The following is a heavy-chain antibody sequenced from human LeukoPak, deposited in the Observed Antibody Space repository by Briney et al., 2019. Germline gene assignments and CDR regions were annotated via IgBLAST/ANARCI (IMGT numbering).Heavy chain of an antibody. D-gene: IGHD6-19*01. J-gene: IGHJ4*02. CDR1: GGSISHYY. CDR3: ARGYSTGWLYYFDS. V-gene: IGHV4-59*01. CDR2: IYYDGST. Sequence: SETLSLTCTVSGGSISHYYWSWIWQPPGEGLEWIGYIYYDGSTNYNPSLKSRVTISVDTSKNQFSLNLSSVTAADTAAYYCARGYSTGWLYYFDSWGQGTLVTVSS.